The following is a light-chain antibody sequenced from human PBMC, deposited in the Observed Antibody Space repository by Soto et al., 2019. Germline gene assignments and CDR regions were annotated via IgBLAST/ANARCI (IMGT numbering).Light chain of an antibody. V-gene: IGKV1-27*01. CDR3: QKFFSAPIT. J-gene: IGKJ5*01. CDR1: QGIRHS. Sequence: GQRVTITSRASQGIRHSLAWYQLKPGKAPKLLIYAASTLESGVPSRFRGAGSGTEFTLTITSLQPEDVATYHCQKFFSAPITFGQGTRVEIK. CDR2: AAS.